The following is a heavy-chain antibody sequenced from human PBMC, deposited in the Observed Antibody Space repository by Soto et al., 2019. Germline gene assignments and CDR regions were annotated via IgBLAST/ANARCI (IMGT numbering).Heavy chain of an antibody. D-gene: IGHD2-15*01. J-gene: IGHJ3*02. V-gene: IGHV3-11*06. CDR2: ISSSSSYT. CDR1: GFTFSDYY. CDR3: ARDGVVVDATFYSFDI. Sequence: QVQLVESGGGLVKPGGSLRLSCGGSGFTFSDYYMSWIRQAPGKGQEWVSYISSSSSYTNYADSVKGRFTISTDNPKNSLHLQMNSIRAEDTALYYYARDGVVVDATFYSFDICGQGTMVTVSS.